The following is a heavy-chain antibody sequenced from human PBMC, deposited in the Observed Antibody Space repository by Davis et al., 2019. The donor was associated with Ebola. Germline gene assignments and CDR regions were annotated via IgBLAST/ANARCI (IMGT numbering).Heavy chain of an antibody. J-gene: IGHJ4*02. CDR1: GFTFSKYW. D-gene: IGHD4-17*01. Sequence: PGGSLRLSRGASGFTFSKYWMNWVRQAPGKGLEWVAYIKDDGSEGYYVDSVKGRFTISRDNAKNSLYLQMNSLRAEDTAVYFCARVVSDDSGDPFDYWGQGTLVTVSS. V-gene: IGHV3-7*05. CDR2: IKDDGSEG. CDR3: ARVVSDDSGDPFDY.